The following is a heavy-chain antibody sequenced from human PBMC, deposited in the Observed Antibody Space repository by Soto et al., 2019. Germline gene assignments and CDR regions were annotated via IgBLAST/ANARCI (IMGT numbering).Heavy chain of an antibody. CDR1: GGTFSSYA. D-gene: IGHD6-19*01. CDR2: IIPIFGTA. CDR3: ARDPRGWMGRGWFDP. Sequence: RASVKVSCKASGGTFSSYAISWVRQAPGQGLEWMGGIIPIFGTANYAQKFQGRVTITADKSTSTAYMELSSLRSEDTAVYYCARDPRGWMGRGWFDPWGQGPLVTVSS. V-gene: IGHV1-69*06. J-gene: IGHJ5*02.